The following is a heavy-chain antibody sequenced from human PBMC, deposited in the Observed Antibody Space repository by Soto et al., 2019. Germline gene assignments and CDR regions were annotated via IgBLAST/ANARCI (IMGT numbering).Heavy chain of an antibody. Sequence: SETLSLTCTVSGGSVSSGSYYWSWIRQPPGKGLEWIGYIYYSGSTNYSPSFQGHVTISADKSISTAYLQWSTLKASDTAIYYCARHTIGSDDGMDVWGQGTTVTVSS. D-gene: IGHD6-25*01. CDR1: GGSVSSGSYY. CDR2: IYYSGST. J-gene: IGHJ6*02. V-gene: IGHV4-61*01. CDR3: ARHTIGSDDGMDV.